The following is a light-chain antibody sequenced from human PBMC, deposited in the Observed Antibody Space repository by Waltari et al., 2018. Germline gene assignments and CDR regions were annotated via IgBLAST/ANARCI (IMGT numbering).Light chain of an antibody. CDR2: STK. CDR3: AAWDDSLNGYV. V-gene: IGLV1-44*01. Sequence: QSVLTQPPSASGTPGQRVTISCSGSSSNIGSNTVNWYQQLPGTAPKLRIYSTKQRPSGVPDRFSGSKSGTSASLAISGLQSEDEADYYCAAWDDSLNGYVFGTGTKVTVL. J-gene: IGLJ1*01. CDR1: SSNIGSNT.